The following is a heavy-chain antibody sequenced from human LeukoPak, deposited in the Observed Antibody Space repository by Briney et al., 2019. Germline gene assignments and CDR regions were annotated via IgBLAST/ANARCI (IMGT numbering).Heavy chain of an antibody. D-gene: IGHD4-23*01. CDR2: ISGSGTYT. V-gene: IGHV3-23*01. CDR3: AKHPGGVDLHNWCDP. CDR1: GFTFITYA. Sequence: GGSLRLSCAASGFTFITYAMSWVRQAPGRGLEWAPSISGSGTYTYYADSVKGRFTISRDNSKNTLSLQMTSLRPEDTAVYYCAKHPGGVDLHNWCDPWGRGSLVTVSS. J-gene: IGHJ5*02.